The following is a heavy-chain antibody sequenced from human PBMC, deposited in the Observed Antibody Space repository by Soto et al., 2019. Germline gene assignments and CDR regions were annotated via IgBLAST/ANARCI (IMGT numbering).Heavy chain of an antibody. V-gene: IGHV6-1*01. Sequence: QVQLQQSGPGLLKPSQTLSLTCAISGDSVSNTDAAWNWIRLSPSRGLEWLGRTYYRSKWYNEYAPSVQSRVTVYPDTSKNQFSLHLTSVTPEDTAVYYCGRDRWGSPGGDWGQGTLVTVSS. D-gene: IGHD1-26*01. CDR2: TYYRSKWYN. CDR1: GDSVSNTDAA. J-gene: IGHJ4*02. CDR3: GRDRWGSPGGD.